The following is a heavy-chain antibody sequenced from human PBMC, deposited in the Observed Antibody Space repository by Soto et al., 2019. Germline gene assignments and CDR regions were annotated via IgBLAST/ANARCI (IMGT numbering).Heavy chain of an antibody. J-gene: IGHJ4*02. V-gene: IGHV3-7*01. D-gene: IGHD6-19*01. CDR1: DFTLGRNW. CDR2: VKQDGSQS. Sequence: GGSLRLSCKASDFTLGRNWLAWIRRDPGKGLEWVANVKQDGSQSYLVDSVKGRFTMSRDNAKNSLFLQMNSLRAEDTAVYYCVRDGNSGWHFDSWGQGTLVTVSS. CDR3: VRDGNSGWHFDS.